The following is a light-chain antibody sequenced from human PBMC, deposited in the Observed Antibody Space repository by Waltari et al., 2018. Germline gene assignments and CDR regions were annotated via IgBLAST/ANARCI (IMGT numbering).Light chain of an antibody. Sequence: DMQITQSLSYLSPSVGHRVTITCRASQSISSYLNGYQQKPGKAPKLLIYAASSLQSGVPSRFSGSGSGTDFTLTISSLQPEDFATYYCQQSYSTPMYTFGQGTKLEIK. CDR3: QQSYSTPMYT. V-gene: IGKV1-39*01. J-gene: IGKJ2*01. CDR1: QSISSY. CDR2: AAS.